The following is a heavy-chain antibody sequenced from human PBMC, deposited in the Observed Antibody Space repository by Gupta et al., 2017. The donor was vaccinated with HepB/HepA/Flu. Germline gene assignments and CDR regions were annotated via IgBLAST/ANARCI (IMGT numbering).Heavy chain of an antibody. D-gene: IGHD1-26*01. J-gene: IGHJ4*02. Sequence: QVQLQESGPGLVKHCHTLCLTCTFSGGAIRSGYYWSWIRQHPGKGLEWIGYIYYTGSTYYNPSLKSRVTISVDTTKKQYSLKLSSVNAADTAVNYFARSKGLEGAREIDYWGQGTLVTVSS. CDR2: IYYTGST. CDR1: GGAIRSGYY. V-gene: IGHV4-31*03. CDR3: ARSKGLEGAREIDY.